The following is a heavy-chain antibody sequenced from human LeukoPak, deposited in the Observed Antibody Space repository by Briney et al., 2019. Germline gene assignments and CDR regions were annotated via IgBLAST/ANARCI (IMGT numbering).Heavy chain of an antibody. Sequence: GGSLRLSCAASGFTFRTYAMTWVRQAPGKGLEWVSDISGSGDSTYYAESVRGRFPISRDNSKNTLYLQMNSLRAEDTAVYYCAQAVYCSGGGCYGAPDYWGQGTLVTVSS. J-gene: IGHJ4*02. V-gene: IGHV3-23*01. D-gene: IGHD2-15*01. CDR1: GFTFRTYA. CDR2: ISGSGDST. CDR3: AQAVYCSGGGCYGAPDY.